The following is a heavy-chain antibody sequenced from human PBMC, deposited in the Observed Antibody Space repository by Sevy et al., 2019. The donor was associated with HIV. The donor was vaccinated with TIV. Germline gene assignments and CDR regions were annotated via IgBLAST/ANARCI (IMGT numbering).Heavy chain of an antibody. J-gene: IGHJ6*02. Sequence: GGSLRLSCAASGFTVSSDYMTWVRQAPGKGLEWVSVIYSGGTRYYEDSVKGRFTTSRENSKNTVYLQMNSLRAEETAVYYCARESSSTWQAGYYGMAVWGQGTTVTVSS. D-gene: IGHD6-13*01. CDR1: GFTVSSDY. CDR3: ARESSSTWQAGYYGMAV. CDR2: IYSGGTR. V-gene: IGHV3-66*01.